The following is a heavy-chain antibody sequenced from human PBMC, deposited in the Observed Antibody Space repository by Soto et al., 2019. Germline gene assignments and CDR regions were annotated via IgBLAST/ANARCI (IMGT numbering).Heavy chain of an antibody. CDR2: IYYSGTT. CDR3: ASGHGYCGSTVDI. Sequence: QVQLQESGPRLVKPSETLSLTCKVSGGPIFSHYWGWVRQPPGKGLEWFGYIYYSGTTKYSPSLRSRVTISGDMSKDQFSLKLNSMTAADAAVYYCASGHGYCGSTVDIWGQGSMVTVSS. J-gene: IGHJ3*02. CDR1: GGPIFSHY. V-gene: IGHV4-59*11. D-gene: IGHD1-26*01.